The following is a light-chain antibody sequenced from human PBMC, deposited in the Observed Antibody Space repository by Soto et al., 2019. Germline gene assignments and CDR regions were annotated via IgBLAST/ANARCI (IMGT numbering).Light chain of an antibody. V-gene: IGKV3-15*01. Sequence: EIVMTQSPATLSVSPGERATLSCRASQSISNNLAWYQERPGQAPRLLIYGASTRATDIPARFSGSGSRTEFTLTISSLQSEDFAVYYCQQYNIWPPITFGQGTRLEIK. CDR3: QQYNIWPPIT. CDR2: GAS. J-gene: IGKJ5*01. CDR1: QSISNN.